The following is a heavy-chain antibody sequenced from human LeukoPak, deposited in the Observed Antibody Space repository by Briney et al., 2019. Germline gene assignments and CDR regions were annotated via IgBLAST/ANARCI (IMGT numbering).Heavy chain of an antibody. Sequence: GASVKVSCKASGYTFTSYGISWVRQAPGQGLEWMGWISAYNGNTNYAQKLQGRVTMTTDASTSTAYMELRSLRSDDTAVYYCAWSGRYSSAAFFDPWGQGTLVTVSS. CDR3: AWSGRYSSAAFFDP. CDR2: ISAYNGNT. CDR1: GYTFTSYG. J-gene: IGHJ5*02. D-gene: IGHD6-19*01. V-gene: IGHV1-18*01.